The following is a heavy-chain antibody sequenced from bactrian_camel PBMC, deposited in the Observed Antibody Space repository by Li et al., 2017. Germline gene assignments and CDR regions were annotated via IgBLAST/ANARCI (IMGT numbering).Heavy chain of an antibody. CDR3: AAGRGGVWRQTSAYAY. CDR1: GYTSSSYC. J-gene: IGHJ4*01. D-gene: IGHD5*01. CDR2: IDMAGDT. Sequence: HVQLVESGGGSVQPGESLRLSCTASGYTSSSYCMAWFRQTPASNEREGIATIDMAGDTTYSDSVKGRFTISKDNAKTTLYLRMDSLKPEDTAMYYCAAGRGGVWRQTSAYAYWGQGTQVTVS. V-gene: IGHV3S26*01.